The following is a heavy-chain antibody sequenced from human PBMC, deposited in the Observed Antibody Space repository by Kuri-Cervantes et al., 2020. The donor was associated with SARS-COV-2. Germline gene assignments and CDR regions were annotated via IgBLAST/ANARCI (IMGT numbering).Heavy chain of an antibody. Sequence: LSLTCAASGFTFSSYEMNWVRQASGKGLGWVSYFGSKDRTLHYLDSVKGRFTISRDDSKSIAHLQMNSLKTEDTAVYYCTRVPPPRITIFGVVHYGMDVWGQGTTVTVSS. CDR2: FGSKDRTL. CDR3: TRVPPPRITIFGVVHYGMDV. J-gene: IGHJ6*02. V-gene: IGHV3-48*03. D-gene: IGHD3-3*01. CDR1: GFTFSSYE.